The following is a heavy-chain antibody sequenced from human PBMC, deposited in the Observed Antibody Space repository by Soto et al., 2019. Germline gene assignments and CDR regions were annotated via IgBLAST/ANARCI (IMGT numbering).Heavy chain of an antibody. CDR3: ARDHENPADNWNYNWFDP. Sequence: QVQLQESGPGLVKPSQTLSLTCTVSGGSISSGGYYWSWIRQHPGKGLEWIGYIYYSGSTYYNPSLKSRVTISVDTSKNQFSLKLSSVTAADTAVYYCARDHENPADNWNYNWFDPWGQGTLVTVSS. V-gene: IGHV4-31*03. CDR1: GGSISSGGYY. J-gene: IGHJ5*02. D-gene: IGHD1-7*01. CDR2: IYYSGST.